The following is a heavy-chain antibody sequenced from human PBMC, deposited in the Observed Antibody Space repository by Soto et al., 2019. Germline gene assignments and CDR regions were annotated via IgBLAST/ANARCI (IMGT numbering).Heavy chain of an antibody. D-gene: IGHD5-18*01. CDR1: EITVSSNY. CDR2: MHRRRST. V-gene: IGHV3-53*01. Sequence: PGGSLRLSCAASEITVSSNYLSWVRHAPGKGLEWVSVMHRRRSTSYADSVKGRFTISRDNSKNKLYLHMNSLITEDTAVYDCARRSGYSYGWDYWGQGTMVTVSS. CDR3: ARRSGYSYGWDY. J-gene: IGHJ4*02.